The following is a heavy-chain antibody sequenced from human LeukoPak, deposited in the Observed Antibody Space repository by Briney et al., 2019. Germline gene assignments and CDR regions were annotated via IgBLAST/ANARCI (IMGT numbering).Heavy chain of an antibody. V-gene: IGHV3-23*01. Sequence: GGSLRLSCAASGFSVSSNYMTWVRQAPGKGLEWVSAISGSGGTTKYADSVNGRFTISRDNSKNTLYLQMNSLSADDTAVYYCAKAYSTSWYHLAGSWGQGTLVTVSS. CDR3: AKAYSTSWYHLAGS. D-gene: IGHD6-13*01. CDR2: ISGSGGTT. J-gene: IGHJ5*02. CDR1: GFSVSSNY.